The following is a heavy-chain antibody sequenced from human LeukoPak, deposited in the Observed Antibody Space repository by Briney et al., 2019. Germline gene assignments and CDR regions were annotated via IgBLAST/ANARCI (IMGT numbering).Heavy chain of an antibody. CDR3: ARAFDYGDYFPVDY. J-gene: IGHJ4*02. D-gene: IGHD4-17*01. CDR2: ISYDGSNK. CDR1: GFTFRTHG. V-gene: IGHV3-30*03. Sequence: ARSLRLSCAASGFTFRTHGMQWVRQAPGKGLEWVAVISYDGSNKYYADSVKGRFTISRDNSKNTLYLQMNSLRAEDTAVYYCARAFDYGDYFPVDYWGQGTLVTVSS.